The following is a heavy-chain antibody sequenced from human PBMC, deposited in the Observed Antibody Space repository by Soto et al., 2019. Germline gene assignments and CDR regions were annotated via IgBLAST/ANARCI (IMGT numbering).Heavy chain of an antibody. D-gene: IGHD6-13*01. CDR2: IYYSGST. Sequence: SETLCLTCTVSGGSIGSSSYYWGWIRQPPGKGLEWIGSIYYSGSTYYNPSLKSRVTISVDTSKNQFSLKLSSVTAADTAVYYCARHQSHSSSYVDPWGQGTLVTVS. V-gene: IGHV4-39*01. CDR3: ARHQSHSSSYVDP. CDR1: GGSIGSSSYY. J-gene: IGHJ5*02.